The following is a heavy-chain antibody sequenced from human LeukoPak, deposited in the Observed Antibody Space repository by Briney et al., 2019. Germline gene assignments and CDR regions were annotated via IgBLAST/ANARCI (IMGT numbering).Heavy chain of an antibody. CDR2: IIPIFGAA. D-gene: IGHD2-21*02. J-gene: IGHJ6*02. Sequence: SVKVSCKASGGTFSSYAISWVRQAPGQGLEWMGGIIPIFGAANYAQKFQGRVTITADESTSTAYMELSSLRSEDTAVYYCAGPPPEHIVVVTPYYGMDVWGQGTTVTVSS. CDR3: AGPPPEHIVVVTPYYGMDV. CDR1: GGTFSSYA. V-gene: IGHV1-69*13.